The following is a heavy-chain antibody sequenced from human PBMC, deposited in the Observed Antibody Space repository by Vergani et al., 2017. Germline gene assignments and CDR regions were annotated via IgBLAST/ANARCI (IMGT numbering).Heavy chain of an antibody. CDR2: IIPILGIA. J-gene: IGHJ3*02. CDR1: GGTFSSYT. Sequence: QVQLVQSGAEVKKPGSSVKVSCKASGGTFSSYTISWVRQAPGQGLEWMGRIIPILGIANYAQKFQGRVTITADKSTSTAYMELSSLRSEDTAVYYCATQNDYGGNAAFDIWGQGTMVTVSS. D-gene: IGHD4-23*01. CDR3: ATQNDYGGNAAFDI. V-gene: IGHV1-69*02.